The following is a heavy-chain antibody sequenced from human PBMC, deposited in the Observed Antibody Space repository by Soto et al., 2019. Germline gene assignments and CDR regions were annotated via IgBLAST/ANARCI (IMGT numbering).Heavy chain of an antibody. CDR2: ISGSGGST. Sequence: GGSLRLSCAASGFTFSSYAMSWVRQAPGKGLEWVSAISGSGGSTYYADSVKGRFTISRDNSKNTLYLQMNSLRAEDTAVYYCAKILEGVYGSGSYYFDYWGQGTLVTVSS. V-gene: IGHV3-23*01. D-gene: IGHD3-10*01. J-gene: IGHJ4*02. CDR1: GFTFSSYA. CDR3: AKILEGVYGSGSYYFDY.